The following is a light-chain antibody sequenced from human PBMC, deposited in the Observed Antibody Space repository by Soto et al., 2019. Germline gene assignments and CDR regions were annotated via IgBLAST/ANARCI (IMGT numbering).Light chain of an antibody. CDR1: SSDVGGYNY. V-gene: IGLV2-14*01. Sequence: QSALTQPASVSGSPGQSITISCTGTSSDVGGYNYVSWYQQHPGKAPKLMIYEVSNRPSGVSNRSSGSKSGNTASLTISGLQAEDEADYHCSSYTSSSTLPYVFGTGTKVTVL. J-gene: IGLJ1*01. CDR2: EVS. CDR3: SSYTSSSTLPYV.